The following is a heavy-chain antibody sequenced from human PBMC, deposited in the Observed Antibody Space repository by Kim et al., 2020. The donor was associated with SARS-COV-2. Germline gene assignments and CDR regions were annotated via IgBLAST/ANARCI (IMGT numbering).Heavy chain of an antibody. V-gene: IGHV3-9*01. CDR1: GFTYDDYA. CDR2: ISWNSGVV. CDR3: AKGQSSGLVGPDY. D-gene: IGHD3-22*01. J-gene: IGHJ4*02. Sequence: GGSLRLSCVASGFTYDDYAMHWVRQGPGKGLEWVSGISWNSGVVGYADSVKGRFTTSRDNSKNSLYLELNNLRPEDTAFYYCAKGQSSGLVGPDYWGQGTLVTVSS.